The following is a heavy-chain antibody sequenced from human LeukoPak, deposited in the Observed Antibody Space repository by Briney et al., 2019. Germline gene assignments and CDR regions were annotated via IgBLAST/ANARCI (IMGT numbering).Heavy chain of an antibody. CDR2: INHSGST. Sequence: SETLSLTCAVYGGSFSGYYWSWIRQPPGKGLEWIGEINHSGSTNYNPSLKSRVTISVDTSKNQFSLKLSSVTAADTAVYYCAREGATGTTGYFDYWGQGTLVTVSS. CDR3: AREGATGTTGYFDY. J-gene: IGHJ4*02. CDR1: GGSFSGYY. D-gene: IGHD1-1*01. V-gene: IGHV4-34*01.